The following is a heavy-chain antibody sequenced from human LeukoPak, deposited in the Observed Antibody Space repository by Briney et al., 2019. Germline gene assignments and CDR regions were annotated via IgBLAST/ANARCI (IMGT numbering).Heavy chain of an antibody. CDR3: ARDLLVATRPLHY. Sequence: ASVKVSCTASGYTFTIYAMHWVRQAPGQRLEWMGWINAGNGNTKYSQKFQGRVTITRDTSASTAYMELSSLRSEDTAVYYCARDLLVATRPLHYWGQGTLVTVSS. CDR1: GYTFTIYA. V-gene: IGHV1-3*01. D-gene: IGHD5-12*01. CDR2: INAGNGNT. J-gene: IGHJ4*02.